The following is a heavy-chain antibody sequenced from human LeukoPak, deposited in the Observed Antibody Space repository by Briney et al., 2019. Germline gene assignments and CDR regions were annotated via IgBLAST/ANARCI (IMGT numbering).Heavy chain of an antibody. J-gene: IGHJ4*02. CDR1: GASITSGGYY. CDR2: IYSSGST. Sequence: PSQTLSLTCAVSGASITSGGYYWTWIRQHPERGLEWIGFIYSSGSTHSNPSLKSRVSMSLDTSKNQFSLKLSSVTAADTAVYYCASRYCGGGSCYFYFDFWGQGILVTVSS. V-gene: IGHV4-31*11. D-gene: IGHD2-15*01. CDR3: ASRYCGGGSCYFYFDF.